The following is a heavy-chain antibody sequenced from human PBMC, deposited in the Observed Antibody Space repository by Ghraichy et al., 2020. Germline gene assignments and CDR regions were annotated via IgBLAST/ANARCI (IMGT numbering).Heavy chain of an antibody. CDR2: INHSGST. CDR1: GGSFSGYY. J-gene: IGHJ6*02. Sequence: SETLSLTCAVYGGSFSGYYWSWIRQPPGKGLEWIGEINHSGSTNYNPSLKSRVTISVDTSKNQFSLKLSSVTAADTAVYYCARRGNWNYGYYYYYYGMDVWGQGTTVTVSS. D-gene: IGHD1-7*01. CDR3: ARRGNWNYGYYYYYYGMDV. V-gene: IGHV4-34*01.